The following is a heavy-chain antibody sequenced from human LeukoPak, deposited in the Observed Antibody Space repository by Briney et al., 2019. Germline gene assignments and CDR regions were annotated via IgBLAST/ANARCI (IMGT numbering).Heavy chain of an antibody. Sequence: PGGSLGLSCAASGFTFSSYSMNWVRQAPGKGLEWVSSISSSSSYIYYADSVKGRFTISRDSAKNSLYLQMNSLRAEDTAVYYCARVLSAAGFDFDYWGQGTLVTVSS. V-gene: IGHV3-21*01. D-gene: IGHD3-10*01. CDR1: GFTFSSYS. CDR2: ISSSSSYI. CDR3: ARVLSAAGFDFDY. J-gene: IGHJ4*02.